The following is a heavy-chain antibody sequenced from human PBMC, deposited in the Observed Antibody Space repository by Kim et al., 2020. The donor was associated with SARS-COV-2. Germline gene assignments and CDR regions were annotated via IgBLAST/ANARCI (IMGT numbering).Heavy chain of an antibody. CDR1: GFTFSSYA. J-gene: IGHJ6*02. V-gene: IGHV3-64*01. CDR2: ISSNGGST. Sequence: GGSLRLSCAASGFTFSSYAMHWVRQAPGKGLEYVSAISSNGGSTYYANSVKGRFTISRDNSKNTLYLQMGSLRAEDMAVYYCARARGAPMYSSSSYYGMDVWGQGTTVTVSS. D-gene: IGHD6-6*01. CDR3: ARARGAPMYSSSSYYGMDV.